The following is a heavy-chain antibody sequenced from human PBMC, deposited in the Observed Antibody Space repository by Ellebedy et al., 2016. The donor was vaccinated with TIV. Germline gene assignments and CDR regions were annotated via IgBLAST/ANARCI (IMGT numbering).Heavy chain of an antibody. CDR2: IYYSGST. J-gene: IGHJ6*02. V-gene: IGHV4-31*03. CDR3: ARVAFGGANYGMDV. CDR1: GGPISSGGYY. D-gene: IGHD3-16*01. Sequence: SETLSLXXTVPGGPISSGGYYWSWIRQHPGKGLEWIGYIYYSGSTYYNPSLKSRVTISVDTSKNQFSLKLSSVTAADTAVYYCARVAFGGANYGMDVWGQGTTVTVSS.